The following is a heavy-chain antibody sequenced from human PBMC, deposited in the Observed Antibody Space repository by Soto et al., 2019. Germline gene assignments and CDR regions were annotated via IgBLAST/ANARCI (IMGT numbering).Heavy chain of an antibody. D-gene: IGHD3-10*01. Sequence: SETLSLTCTVSGGSISSYYWSWIRQPPGKGLEWIGYIYYSGSTNYNPSLKSRVTISVDTSKNQFSLKLSSVTAADTAVYYCARDKLSGSGSYFSYYYYYMDVWGKGTTVTVSS. CDR3: ARDKLSGSGSYFSYYYYYMDV. J-gene: IGHJ6*03. CDR1: GGSISSYY. V-gene: IGHV4-59*01. CDR2: IYYSGST.